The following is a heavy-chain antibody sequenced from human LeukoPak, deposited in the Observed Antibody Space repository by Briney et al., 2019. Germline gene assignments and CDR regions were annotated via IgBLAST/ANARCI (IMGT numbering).Heavy chain of an antibody. V-gene: IGHV4-59*01. Sequence: SETLSLTCTVSGGSISSYYWSWIRQPPGKGLEGIGYIYYSGSTNYNPSVKSRVTISVDTSKNQFSLKLSSVTAADTAVYYCARGKYYYDSSGYNDAFDIWGQGTMVTVSS. CDR1: GGSISSYY. CDR2: IYYSGST. D-gene: IGHD3-22*01. CDR3: ARGKYYYDSSGYNDAFDI. J-gene: IGHJ3*02.